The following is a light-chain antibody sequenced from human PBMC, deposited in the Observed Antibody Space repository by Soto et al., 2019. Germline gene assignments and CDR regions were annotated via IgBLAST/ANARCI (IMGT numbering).Light chain of an antibody. J-gene: IGLJ1*01. CDR1: SSNIGGNS. CDR3: GSWDSSLSAYV. CDR2: DDN. Sequence: QSVMTQPPSVSAAPGQKVTISCSGSSSNIGGNSVCWYQQLPGTAPKLLIYDDNKRPSGIPDRFSGTKSGTSATLGITGFQTGDEADYYCGSWDSSLSAYVFGTGTKLTVL. V-gene: IGLV1-51*01.